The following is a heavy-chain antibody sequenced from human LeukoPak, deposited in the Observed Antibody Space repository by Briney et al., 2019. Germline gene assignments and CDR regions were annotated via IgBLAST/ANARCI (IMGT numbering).Heavy chain of an antibody. CDR1: GFTFSSYA. Sequence: QPGGSLRLSCAASGFTFSSYAMHWVRQAPGKGLEWVAVISYDGSNKYYADSVKGRFTISRDNSKNTLYLQMNSLRPDDTAMYYCAKGDYYDSPLGFDYWGQGTLVTVSS. V-gene: IGHV3-30*04. CDR3: AKGDYYDSPLGFDY. J-gene: IGHJ4*02. D-gene: IGHD3-22*01. CDR2: ISYDGSNK.